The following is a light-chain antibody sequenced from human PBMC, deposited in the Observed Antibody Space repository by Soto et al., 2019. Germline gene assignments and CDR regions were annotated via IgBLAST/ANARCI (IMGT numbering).Light chain of an antibody. V-gene: IGLV1-47*01. CDR2: RNN. J-gene: IGLJ7*01. CDR1: SSNIGSNY. Sequence: QSVLTQPSSASGTPRQRVTISCSGSSSNIGSNYVYWYQHLPGTAPKLLIYRNNQRPSGVPDRFSGSKSGTSASLVISGLRSEDEADYYCAAWDDSLSGVVFGGGTQLTVL. CDR3: AAWDDSLSGVV.